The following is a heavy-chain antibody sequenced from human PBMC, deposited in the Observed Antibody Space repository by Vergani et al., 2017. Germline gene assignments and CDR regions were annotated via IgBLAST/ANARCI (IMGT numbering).Heavy chain of an antibody. J-gene: IGHJ6*03. CDR2: ISGSGGST. CDR1: GFTFSSYA. D-gene: IGHD4-17*01. CDR3: AKGTDYGDSYYYYYYYMDV. Sequence: EVQLLESGGGLVQPGGSLRLSCAASGFTFSSYAMSWVRQAPGKGLEWVSAISGSGGSTYYADSVKGRFTISRDNSKNTLYLQMNSLRAEDTAVYYCAKGTDYGDSYYYYYYYMDVWGKGTTVTVSS. V-gene: IGHV3-23*01.